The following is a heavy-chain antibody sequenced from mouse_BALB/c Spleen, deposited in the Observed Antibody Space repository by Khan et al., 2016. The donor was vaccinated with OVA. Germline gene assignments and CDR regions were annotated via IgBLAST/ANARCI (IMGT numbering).Heavy chain of an antibody. Sequence: EVELVESGGGLVQPGGSLKLSCEGSGFTFSNYAMSWVRQTPEKRLEWVASISSGGNTYYSDSVKGRFTISRDNARNILYLQMSSLRSEDTAMYYCAIDYWFTYWGQGTLVTVSA. J-gene: IGHJ3*01. CDR1: GFTFSNYA. CDR2: ISSGGNT. CDR3: AIDYWFTY. V-gene: IGHV5-6-5*01.